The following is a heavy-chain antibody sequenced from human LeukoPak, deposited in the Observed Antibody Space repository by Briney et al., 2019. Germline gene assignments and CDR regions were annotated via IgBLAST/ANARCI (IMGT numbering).Heavy chain of an antibody. Sequence: SETLSLTCTVSGGSISSYYWSWIRQPPGKGLEWIGYIYYSGSTYYNPSLKSRVTISVDTSKNRFSLKLSTVTAADTAVYYCARRPTGDPKFDYWGQGTLVTVSS. D-gene: IGHD7-27*01. CDR1: GGSISSYY. J-gene: IGHJ4*02. V-gene: IGHV4-59*08. CDR3: ARRPTGDPKFDY. CDR2: IYYSGST.